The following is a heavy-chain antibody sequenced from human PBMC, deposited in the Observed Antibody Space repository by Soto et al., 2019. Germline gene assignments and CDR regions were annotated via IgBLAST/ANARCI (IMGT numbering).Heavy chain of an antibody. CDR2: ISGSGGST. CDR1: GFTFSSYA. J-gene: IGHJ4*02. V-gene: IGHV3-23*01. D-gene: IGHD3-10*01. CDR3: AKDGPFEGLLWFGELPLYYFDY. Sequence: GGSLRLSCAASGFTFSSYAMSWVRQAPGKGLEWVSAISGSGGSTYYADSVKGRFTISRDNSKNTLYLQMNSLRAEDTAVYYCAKDGPFEGLLWFGELPLYYFDYWGQGTLVTVSS.